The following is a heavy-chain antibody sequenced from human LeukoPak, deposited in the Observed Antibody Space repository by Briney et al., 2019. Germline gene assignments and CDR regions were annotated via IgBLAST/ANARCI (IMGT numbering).Heavy chain of an antibody. CDR2: INHSGST. V-gene: IGHV4-34*01. CDR1: GGSFSGYY. Sequence: SETLSLTCAVYGGSFSGYYWSWIRRPPGKGLEWIGEINHSGSTNYNPSLKSRVTISVDTSKNQFSLKLSSVTAADTAVYYCARSVNWKDFYYYYGMDVWGQGTTVTVSS. D-gene: IGHD1-1*01. J-gene: IGHJ6*02. CDR3: ARSVNWKDFYYYYGMDV.